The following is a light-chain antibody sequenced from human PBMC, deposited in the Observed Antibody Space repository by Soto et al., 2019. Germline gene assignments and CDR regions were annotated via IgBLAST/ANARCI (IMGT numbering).Light chain of an antibody. V-gene: IGLV2-23*02. CDR3: CSYAGSIWM. CDR1: SSDVGSYNL. J-gene: IGLJ3*02. Sequence: QSALTQPASVSGSPGQSITISCTGTSSDVGSYNLVSWYQQHPGKAPKLMIYEVSKRPSGVSNRFSGSKSGNTASLTISGLQAEDEADYYCCSYAGSIWMFGGGTKLTVL. CDR2: EVS.